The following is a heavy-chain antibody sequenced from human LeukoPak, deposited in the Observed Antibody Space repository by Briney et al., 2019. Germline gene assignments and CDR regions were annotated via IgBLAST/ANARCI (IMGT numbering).Heavy chain of an antibody. Sequence: ASVKVSCKASGYTFTSYHMHWVRQAPGQGLEWMGIINPSGGTTNYAQKFRGRVTMTRDMSTSTVYMELSSLRSDDTAVYYCARDRTRYYYYSYMDVWGKGTAVTISS. CDR3: ARDRTRYYYYSYMDV. V-gene: IGHV1-46*01. CDR2: INPSGGTT. CDR1: GYTFTSYH. D-gene: IGHD1-14*01. J-gene: IGHJ6*03.